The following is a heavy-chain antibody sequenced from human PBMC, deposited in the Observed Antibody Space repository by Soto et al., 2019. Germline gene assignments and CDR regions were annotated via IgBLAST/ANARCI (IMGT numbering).Heavy chain of an antibody. D-gene: IGHD3-10*01. V-gene: IGHV3-73*01. CDR2: IRSKANSYAT. CDR1: GFTFSGSA. J-gene: IGHJ6*02. CDR3: TRQEVWGVYYYGMDV. Sequence: PGGSLRLSCAASGFTFSGSAMHWVRQASGKGLEWVGRIRSKANSYATAYAATVKGRFTISRDDAKNTAYLQMNSLKTEDKAVYYCTRQEVWGVYYYGMDVWGQGTTVTVSS.